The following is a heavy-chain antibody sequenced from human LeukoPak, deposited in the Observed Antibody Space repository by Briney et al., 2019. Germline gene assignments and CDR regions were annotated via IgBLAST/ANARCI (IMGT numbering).Heavy chain of an antibody. D-gene: IGHD2-2*01. Sequence: GGSLRLSCAASGFSFSNYGMHWVRQAPGQGLDWVAVISYDGSNKYYADSVKGRFTISRDNSKNTLYLQMNSLRTEDTAVYFCARDGCTSTTCSTLGGFNHWAQGTLVTVSS. V-gene: IGHV3-30*03. J-gene: IGHJ4*02. CDR3: ARDGCTSTTCSTLGGFNH. CDR2: ISYDGSNK. CDR1: GFSFSNYG.